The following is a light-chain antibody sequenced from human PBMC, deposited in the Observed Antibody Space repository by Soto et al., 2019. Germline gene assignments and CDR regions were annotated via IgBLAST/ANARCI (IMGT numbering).Light chain of an antibody. J-gene: IGKJ5*01. V-gene: IGKV1-13*02. CDR3: QQFNSYPRT. Sequence: AIQLTQSPSSLSASVGDRVTITCRASQGFGSALAWYQQKPGKAPKLLIYDASSLESGVPSRFSGSGSGTDFTLTISSLQPEDFATYYCQQFNSYPRTFGQGTRLEIK. CDR2: DAS. CDR1: QGFGSA.